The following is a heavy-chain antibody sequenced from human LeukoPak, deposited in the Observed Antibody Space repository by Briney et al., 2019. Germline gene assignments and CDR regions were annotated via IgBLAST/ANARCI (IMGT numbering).Heavy chain of an antibody. CDR3: AKGGHLSFFDV. CDR2: ISSSGSTI. Sequence: GGSLRLSCAASGFTFSDYYMSWIRQAPGKGLEWVSYISSSGSTIYYADSVKGRFTISRDNSKNTHYLQMNSLRLEDTALYYCAKGGHLSFFDVWGRGTLVTVSS. CDR1: GFTFSDYY. J-gene: IGHJ2*01. V-gene: IGHV3-11*01.